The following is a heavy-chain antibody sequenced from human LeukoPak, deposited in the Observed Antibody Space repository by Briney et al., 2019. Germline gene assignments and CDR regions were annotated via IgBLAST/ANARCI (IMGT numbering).Heavy chain of an antibody. V-gene: IGHV3-23*01. Sequence: GGSLRLSCATSGLIFTNVAMSWVRQAPGKGLEGLSAIRHSGGTTYYADSVEARFTISSDNSRKTLYLQMHNLRAEDPAVYCATLGVNTVTLPSDVYWGQGTLVTVSS. CDR2: IRHSGGTT. CDR1: GLIFTNVA. J-gene: IGHJ4*02. CDR3: ATLGVNTVTLPSDVY. D-gene: IGHD4-17*01.